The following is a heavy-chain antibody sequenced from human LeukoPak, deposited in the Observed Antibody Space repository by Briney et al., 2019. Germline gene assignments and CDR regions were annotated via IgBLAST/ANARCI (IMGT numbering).Heavy chain of an antibody. CDR2: IKQDGSEK. Sequence: GGSLRLSCAASGFTFSSYWMSWVRQAPGKGLEWVANIKQDGSEKYYVDSVKGRFTISRDNAKNSLYLQMNSLRAEDTAVYYCARARGRSGWYGGGYYFDYWGQGTLVTVS. CDR3: ARARGRSGWYGGGYYFDY. J-gene: IGHJ4*02. V-gene: IGHV3-7*01. CDR1: GFTFSSYW. D-gene: IGHD6-19*01.